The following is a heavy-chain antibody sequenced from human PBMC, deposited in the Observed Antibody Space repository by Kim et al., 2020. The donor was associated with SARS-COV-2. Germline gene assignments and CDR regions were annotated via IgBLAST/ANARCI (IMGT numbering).Heavy chain of an antibody. V-gene: IGHV4-31*11. CDR1: GDSISSGCCY. CDR2: SCYSGNT. Sequence: SETLSLTCAVSGDSISSGCCYWSCIPQHTGLDRDWIRNSCYSGNTYSNPSLTSRVTISVDTYKNQFSRKLMSVTAADTAVYECSRVSDRGVIITSWGQGTLVTVSS. D-gene: IGHD3-10*01. J-gene: IGHJ5*02. CDR3: SRVSDRGVIITS.